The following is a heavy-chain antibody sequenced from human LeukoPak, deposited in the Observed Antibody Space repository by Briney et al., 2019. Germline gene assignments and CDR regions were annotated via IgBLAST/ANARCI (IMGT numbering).Heavy chain of an antibody. V-gene: IGHV3-23*01. D-gene: IGHD4-23*01. J-gene: IGHJ5*02. CDR1: GFTFSSYA. CDR3: AKGVTVYNWFDP. CDR2: ISGSGGST. Sequence: GGSLRLSCAASGFTFSSYAMSWVRQAPGKGLEWVSAISGSGGSTYYADSAKGRFTISRDNSKNTLYLQMNSLRAEDTAVYYCAKGVTVYNWFDPWGQGTLVTVSS.